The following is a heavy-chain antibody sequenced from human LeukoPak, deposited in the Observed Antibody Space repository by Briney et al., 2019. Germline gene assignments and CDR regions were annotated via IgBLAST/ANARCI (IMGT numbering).Heavy chain of an antibody. V-gene: IGHV4-34*01. CDR2: INHSGST. CDR1: GGSFSGYY. J-gene: IGHJ4*02. Sequence: SETLSLTCAVYGGSFSGYYWSWIRQPPGKGLEWIGEINHSGSTNYNPSLKSRDTISVDTSKNQFSLKLSSVTAADTAVYYCARSYRYSNHFDYWGQGTLVTVSS. D-gene: IGHD4-11*01. CDR3: ARSYRYSNHFDY.